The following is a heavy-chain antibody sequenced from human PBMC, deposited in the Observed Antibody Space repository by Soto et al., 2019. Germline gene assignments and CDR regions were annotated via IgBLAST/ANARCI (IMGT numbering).Heavy chain of an antibody. CDR2: IVPLFGTT. V-gene: IGHV1-69*01. CDR1: GGTFSSYT. Sequence: QVQLVQSGAEVKKPGSSVKVSCKASGGTFSSYTFSWVRQAPGQGLELIGGIVPLFGTTNDAKIFQGRVTMSADESTSTVYMELSSLRAEDSDMYYFARDGDVTSTRPRGACDIWGQGTVITVSS. CDR3: ARDGDVTSTRPRGACDI. J-gene: IGHJ3*02. D-gene: IGHD6-6*01.